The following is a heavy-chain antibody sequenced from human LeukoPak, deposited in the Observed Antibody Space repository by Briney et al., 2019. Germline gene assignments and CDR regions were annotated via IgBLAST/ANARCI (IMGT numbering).Heavy chain of an antibody. CDR1: GFTFSNYW. CDR3: ARDHGSGWYVDYFDY. Sequence: PGGSLRLSCAASGFTFSNYWMSWVRQAPGKGLEWVANIKQDGSEKYYLDSVKGRFTISRDNTENSLYLQMNSLRAEDTALYYCARDHGSGWYVDYFDYWGQGTLVTVSS. CDR2: IKQDGSEK. D-gene: IGHD6-19*01. J-gene: IGHJ4*02. V-gene: IGHV3-7*01.